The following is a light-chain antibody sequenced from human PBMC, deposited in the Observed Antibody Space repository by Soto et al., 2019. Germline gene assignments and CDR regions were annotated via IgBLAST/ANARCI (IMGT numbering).Light chain of an antibody. CDR3: QQGNTWPWT. J-gene: IGKJ1*01. Sequence: EIVLTQSPATLSLSPVERATLSCMASQSVRRYLAWYQQKLGQAPRLLIYAASDRATGIPGRFSGSGSGTDFTLIISSLEPEDFAFYYCQQGNTWPWTFGQGTKVDIK. CDR1: QSVRRY. CDR2: AAS. V-gene: IGKV3-11*01.